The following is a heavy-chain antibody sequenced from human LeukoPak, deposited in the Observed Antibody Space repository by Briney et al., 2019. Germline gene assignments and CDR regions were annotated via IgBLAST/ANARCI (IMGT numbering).Heavy chain of an antibody. Sequence: GGSLRLSCAASGFTFSSYAMHWVRQAPGKGLEWVAVISYDGSNKYYADSVKGRFTISRDNSKNTLYLQMNSLRAEDTAVYYCARDRRAYYDFWSGHHYYYYGMDVWGQGTTVTVSS. J-gene: IGHJ6*02. V-gene: IGHV3-30-3*01. D-gene: IGHD3-3*01. CDR1: GFTFSSYA. CDR2: ISYDGSNK. CDR3: ARDRRAYYDFWSGHHYYYYGMDV.